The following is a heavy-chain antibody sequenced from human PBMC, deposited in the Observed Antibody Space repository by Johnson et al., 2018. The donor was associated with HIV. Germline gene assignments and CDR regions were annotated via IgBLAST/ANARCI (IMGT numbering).Heavy chain of an antibody. CDR1: GFTFSSYA. CDR3: AKDRSSSWSWDAFDI. V-gene: IGHV3-30-3*01. J-gene: IGHJ3*02. Sequence: QVQLVESGGGVVQPGRSLRLSCAASGFTFSSYAMHWVRQAPGKGLEWVAVISYDGSNKYYADSVKGRSTISRDNAKNSLYLQMNSLRAEDTALYYCAKDRSSSWSWDAFDIWGQGTMVTVSS. CDR2: ISYDGSNK. D-gene: IGHD6-13*01.